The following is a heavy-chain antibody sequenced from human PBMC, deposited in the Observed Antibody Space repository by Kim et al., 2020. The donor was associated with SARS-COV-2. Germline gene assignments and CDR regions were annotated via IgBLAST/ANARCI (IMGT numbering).Heavy chain of an antibody. CDR1: GYSFTSYW. D-gene: IGHD3-16*01. CDR2: IYPGDSDT. Sequence: GESLKISCKGSGYSFTSYWIGWVRQMPGKGLEWMGIIYPGDSDTRYSPSFQGQVTISADKSISTAYLQWSSLKASDTAMYYCARRAPFTALGHPFDYWGQGTLVTVSS. V-gene: IGHV5-51*01. J-gene: IGHJ4*02. CDR3: ARRAPFTALGHPFDY.